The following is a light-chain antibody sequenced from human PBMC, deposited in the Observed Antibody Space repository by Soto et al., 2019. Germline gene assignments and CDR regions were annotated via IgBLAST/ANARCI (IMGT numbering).Light chain of an antibody. Sequence: QSALTQPASVSGTPGQSITISCTGASSDVGGYNYVSWYQQHPGKAPKLMIYDVSDWPSGVSNRFSGSKSGNTASLTISGLQAEDEADHYCSSYTSSSTRVFGTGTKLTVL. CDR1: SSDVGGYNY. CDR3: SSYTSSSTRV. V-gene: IGLV2-14*01. J-gene: IGLJ1*01. CDR2: DVS.